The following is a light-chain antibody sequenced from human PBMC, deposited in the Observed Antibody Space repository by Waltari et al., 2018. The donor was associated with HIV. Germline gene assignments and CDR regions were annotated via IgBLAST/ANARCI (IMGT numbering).Light chain of an antibody. J-gene: IGLJ2*01. CDR3: CSYAGSSTLG. V-gene: IGLV2-23*02. CDR2: DVN. Sequence: QCALTQPASVSASPGQSITISCTGTSGAVGGYTYVLCYQQHPGKAPKLIIYDVNKRPSGISIRFSGSKSGNTASLTISGLQAEDEADYYCCSYAGSSTLGFGGGTKLTVL. CDR1: SGAVGGYTY.